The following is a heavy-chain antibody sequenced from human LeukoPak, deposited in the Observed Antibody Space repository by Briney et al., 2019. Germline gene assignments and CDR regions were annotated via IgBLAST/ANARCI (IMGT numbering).Heavy chain of an antibody. CDR1: GYTFTGYY. D-gene: IGHD3-22*01. J-gene: IGHJ5*02. CDR2: INPNSGGT. CDR3: ARGYYYPSTDLAYWFDP. V-gene: IGHV1-2*02. Sequence: ASVKVSCKASGYTFTGYYMHWVRQAPGQGLEWMGWINPNSGGTNYAQKFQGRVTLTSDTSISTAYMELRRLRSDDTAVYYCARGYYYPSTDLAYWFDPWGQGTLVTVSS.